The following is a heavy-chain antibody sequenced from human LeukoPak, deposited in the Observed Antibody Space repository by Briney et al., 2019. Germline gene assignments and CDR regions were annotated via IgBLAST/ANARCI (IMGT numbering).Heavy chain of an antibody. CDR1: GYTFTGYY. V-gene: IGHV1-2*02. CDR2: INPNSGGT. J-gene: IGHJ4*02. CDR3: ARDLGSDSSGYYIIKYYFDY. D-gene: IGHD3-22*01. Sequence: ASVKVSCKASGYTFTGYYMHRVRQAPGQGLEWMGWINPNSGGTNYAQKFQGRVTMTRDTSISTAYMELSRLRSDDTAVYYCARDLGSDSSGYYIIKYYFDYWGQGTLVTVSS.